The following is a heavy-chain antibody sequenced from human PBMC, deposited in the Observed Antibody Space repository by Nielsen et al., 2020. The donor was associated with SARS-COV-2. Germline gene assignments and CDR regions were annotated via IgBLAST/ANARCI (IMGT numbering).Heavy chain of an antibody. CDR2: INPNSGNT. CDR1: GYTFTGYY. J-gene: IGHJ6*03. D-gene: IGHD3-3*01. V-gene: IGHV1-8*02. Sequence: ASVKVSCKASGYTFTGYYMHWVRQAPGQGLEWMGRINPNSGNTGYAQKFQGRVTMTRNTSISTAYMELSSLRSEDTAVYYCARGPTSYDFWSGYRNYYYYYMDVWGKGTTVTVSS. CDR3: ARGPTSYDFWSGYRNYYYYYMDV.